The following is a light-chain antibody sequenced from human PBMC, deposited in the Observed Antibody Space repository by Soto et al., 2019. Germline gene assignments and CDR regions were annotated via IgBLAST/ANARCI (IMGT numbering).Light chain of an antibody. Sequence: EIVLTQSPGTLSLSPGERATLSCRARQSVSSSYLAWYQQKPGQAPRLLIYGASSRATGIPDRFSGSGSGTDFTLTIIRLEPEDFAVYYCQQYGSSPKTFGQGTKVEIK. CDR2: GAS. J-gene: IGKJ1*01. CDR3: QQYGSSPKT. CDR1: QSVSSSY. V-gene: IGKV3-20*01.